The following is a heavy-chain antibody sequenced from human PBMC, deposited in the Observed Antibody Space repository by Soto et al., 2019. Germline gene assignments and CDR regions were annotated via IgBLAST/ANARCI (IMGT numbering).Heavy chain of an antibody. D-gene: IGHD3-22*01. CDR1: GGIFGSHG. J-gene: IGHJ3*01. Sequence: QAQLIQSEAEVKKPGSSVRVSCTASGGIFGSHGFSWVRQAPGQRLEWVGGFIPIFRTLTYTEKFQARVRIAEDESTNTVYLDLSSLTSEDTAVYYCVRDRRIYYSDPHDEFVASDYEVWGQGTMVSVSS. V-gene: IGHV1-69*01. CDR3: VRDRRIYYSDPHDEFVASDYEV. CDR2: FIPIFRTL.